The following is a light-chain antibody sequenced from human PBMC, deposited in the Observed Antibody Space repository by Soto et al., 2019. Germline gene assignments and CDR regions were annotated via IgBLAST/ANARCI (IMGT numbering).Light chain of an antibody. V-gene: IGLV2-14*01. J-gene: IGLJ1*01. CDR2: DVS. CDR1: SSDVGGYNY. Sequence: QSALTQPASVSGSPGQSITISCTGTSSDVGGYNYVSWYQQHPGKAPKLMIYDVSNRPSGVSNRFSGSKSGKTASLTISGLQAEDEAGYYCSSYTSSSTLGYVFGTGTKVTVL. CDR3: SSYTSSSTLGYV.